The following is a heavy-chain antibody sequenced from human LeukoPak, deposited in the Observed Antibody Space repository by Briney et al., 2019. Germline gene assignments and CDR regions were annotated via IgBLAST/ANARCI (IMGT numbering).Heavy chain of an antibody. J-gene: IGHJ6*02. CDR1: GFTFSSYS. D-gene: IGHD5-24*01. CDR3: AREQTSITLYGMDV. V-gene: IGHV3-74*01. Sequence: GGSLRLSCAASGFTFSSYSMNWVRQAPGKGLVWVSHISSDGSSTNYADSVKGRFTISRDNAKNTLYLQMNSLRAEDTAVYYCAREQTSITLYGMDVWGQGTTVTVSS. CDR2: ISSDGSST.